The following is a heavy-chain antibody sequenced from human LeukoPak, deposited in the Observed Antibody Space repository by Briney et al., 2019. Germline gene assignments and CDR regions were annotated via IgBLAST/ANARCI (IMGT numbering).Heavy chain of an antibody. V-gene: IGHV3-23*01. CDR3: AKGHDILTGGNDY. D-gene: IGHD3-9*01. Sequence: GGSLRLSCAASGFTFTSYAMSSVRPAPGKGLERVSAINGRDDIKSYADSVKGRVTSCRDNSKNTLYLQMNSLRAEDTAVYYCAKGHDILTGGNDYWGQGTLVTVSS. J-gene: IGHJ4*02. CDR2: INGRDDIK. CDR1: GFTFTSYA.